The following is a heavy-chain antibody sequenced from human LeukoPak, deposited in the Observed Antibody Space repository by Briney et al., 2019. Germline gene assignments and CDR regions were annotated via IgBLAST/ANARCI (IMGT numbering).Heavy chain of an antibody. Sequence: GGSRGLSFAAPGFTVSSNYMSGVRQAPGKGLGWASVIYSGGSTYYADSVKGRFTISRDNSKNTLYLQMNSLRAEDTAVYYCARFLKTGYWAQYYYFDLWGRGTLVTVSS. CDR2: IYSGGST. CDR1: GFTVSSNY. D-gene: IGHD3-9*01. J-gene: IGHJ2*01. CDR3: ARFLKTGYWAQYYYFDL. V-gene: IGHV3-66*01.